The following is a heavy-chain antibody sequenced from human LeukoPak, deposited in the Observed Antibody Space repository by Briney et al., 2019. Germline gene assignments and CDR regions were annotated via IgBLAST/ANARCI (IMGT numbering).Heavy chain of an antibody. D-gene: IGHD3-22*01. CDR1: GGSISSGGYY. Sequence: PSETLSLTCAVSGGSISSGGYYWSWIRQPPGKGLEWIGYIYHSGSTYYNPSLKSRVTISVDRSKNQFSLKLSSVAAADTAVYYCARAPYYYDSSGYLFDYWGQGTLVTVSS. J-gene: IGHJ4*02. V-gene: IGHV4-30-2*01. CDR2: IYHSGST. CDR3: ARAPYYYDSSGYLFDY.